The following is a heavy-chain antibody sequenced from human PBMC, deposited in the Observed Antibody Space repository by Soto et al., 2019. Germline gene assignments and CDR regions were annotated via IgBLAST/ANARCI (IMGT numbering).Heavy chain of an antibody. Sequence: SETLSLTCTVSGGSISSYYWSWIPQPPGKGLEGIVYIYYSGSTNYNPSLKSRVTISVDTSKNQFSLKLSSVTAADTAVYYCARVWGGAFDIWGQGTMVTVSS. CDR3: ARVWGGAFDI. V-gene: IGHV4-59*01. D-gene: IGHD3-10*01. CDR2: IYYSGST. J-gene: IGHJ3*02. CDR1: GGSISSYY.